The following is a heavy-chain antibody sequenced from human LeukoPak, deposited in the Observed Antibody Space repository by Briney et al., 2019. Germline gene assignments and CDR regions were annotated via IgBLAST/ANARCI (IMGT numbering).Heavy chain of an antibody. V-gene: IGHV1-8*03. D-gene: IGHD6-13*01. CDR3: ARVEVGDIAAAGNHYYMDV. CDR1: GYTFTSYD. J-gene: IGHJ6*03. Sequence: ASVKVSCKASGYTFTSYDINWVRQATGQGLEWMGWMNPNSGNTGYAQKFQGRVTITRNTSISTAYMELSSLRSEDTAVYYCARVEVGDIAAAGNHYYMDVWGKGTTVTVSS. CDR2: MNPNSGNT.